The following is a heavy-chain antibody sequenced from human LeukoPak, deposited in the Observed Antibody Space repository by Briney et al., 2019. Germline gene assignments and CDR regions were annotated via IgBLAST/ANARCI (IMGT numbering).Heavy chain of an antibody. V-gene: IGHV3-30*04. D-gene: IGHD5-12*01. Sequence: GGSLRLSCAASGFTFSSYAMHWVRQAPGKGLEWVAVISYDGSNKYYADSVKGRFTISRDNSKNTLYLQMNSLRAEDTAVYYCARVATLSIYYYYYYMDVWGKGTTVTVSS. CDR1: GFTFSSYA. CDR3: ARVATLSIYYYYYYMDV. CDR2: ISYDGSNK. J-gene: IGHJ6*03.